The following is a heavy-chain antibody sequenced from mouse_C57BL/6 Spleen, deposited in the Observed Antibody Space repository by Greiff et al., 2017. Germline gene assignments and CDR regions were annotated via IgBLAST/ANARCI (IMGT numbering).Heavy chain of an antibody. CDR1: GFNINAYY. Sequence: EVQLVESGAELVRPGASVKLSCTASGFNINAYYMHWVKQRPDQGLEWIGRIDPEDGDTEFAPKFQGKATMTADTSSNTAYLQLSSLTSEDTAVYYCTTDGAAQATFAYWGQGTLVTVSA. V-gene: IGHV14-1*01. D-gene: IGHD3-2*02. CDR2: IDPEDGDT. J-gene: IGHJ3*01. CDR3: TTDGAAQATFAY.